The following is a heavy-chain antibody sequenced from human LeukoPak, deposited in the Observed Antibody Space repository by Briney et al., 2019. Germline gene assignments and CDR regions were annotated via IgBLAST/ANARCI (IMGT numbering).Heavy chain of an antibody. CDR3: ARQFGYGYSFDI. J-gene: IGHJ3*02. CDR1: GYTFSDYY. V-gene: IGHV1-2*02. CDR2: INPNSGDS. D-gene: IGHD5-18*01. Sequence: GASVKVSCKASGYTFSDYYMHWVRQAPGQGLEWMGWINPNSGDSNYAQKFQDRVTMTRDTSISTAYMELSRLRSDDTAVYYCARQFGYGYSFDIWGQGKTVTVSS.